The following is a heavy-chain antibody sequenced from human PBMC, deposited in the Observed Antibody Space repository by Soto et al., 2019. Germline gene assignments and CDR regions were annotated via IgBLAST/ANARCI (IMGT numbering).Heavy chain of an antibody. J-gene: IGHJ4*02. V-gene: IGHV3-23*01. CDR1: GFTFSSYA. D-gene: IGHD3-3*01. CDR3: AKGGPTYDFWSGYPFGYFDY. CDR2: ISGSGGST. Sequence: GGSLRLSCAASGFTFSSYAMSWVRQAPGKGLEWVSAISGSGGSTYYADSVKGRFTISRDNSKNTLYLQMNSLRAEDTAVYYCAKGGPTYDFWSGYPFGYFDYWGQGTLVTVSS.